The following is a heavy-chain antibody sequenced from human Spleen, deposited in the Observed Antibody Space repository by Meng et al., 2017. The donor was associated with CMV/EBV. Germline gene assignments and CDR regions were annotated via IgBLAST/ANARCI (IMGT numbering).Heavy chain of an antibody. V-gene: IGHV3-48*04. J-gene: IGHJ6*02. CDR1: GFTFSSYS. CDR2: ISSSSSTI. D-gene: IGHD5-18*01. Sequence: GESLKISCAASGFTFSSYSMNWVRQAPGKGLEWISYISSSSSTIYYADSVKGRFTISRDNAKNSLYLQMNSLRAEDTAVYYCAREDKLWTDYYYYGMDVWGQGTTVTVSS. CDR3: AREDKLWTDYYYYGMDV.